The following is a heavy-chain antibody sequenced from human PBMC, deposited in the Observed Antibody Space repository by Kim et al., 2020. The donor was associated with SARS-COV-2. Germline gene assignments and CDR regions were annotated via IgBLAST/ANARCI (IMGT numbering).Heavy chain of an antibody. J-gene: IGHJ4*02. CDR1: GFTFSSYS. V-gene: IGHV3-21*04. CDR3: ARGPYILTGPPDY. CDR2: ISSSSSYI. Sequence: GGSLRLSCAASGFTFSSYSMNWVRQAPGKGLEWVSSISSSSSYIYYADSVKGRFTISRDNAKNSLYLQMNSLRAEDTAVYYCARGPYILTGPPDYWGQGTLVTVSS. D-gene: IGHD3-9*01.